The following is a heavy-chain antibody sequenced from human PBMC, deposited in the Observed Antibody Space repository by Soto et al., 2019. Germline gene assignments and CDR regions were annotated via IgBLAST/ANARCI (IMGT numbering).Heavy chain of an antibody. CDR2: IYYSGST. Sequence: PETLSLTCTVSGGSISSSSYYWGWIRQPPGRGLEWIGSIYYSGSTYYNPSLKSRVTISVDTSKNQFSLKLSSVTAADTAVYYCARNEYSGYDPFDYWGQGTLVSVSS. J-gene: IGHJ4*02. V-gene: IGHV4-39*01. CDR1: GGSISSSSYY. CDR3: ARNEYSGYDPFDY. D-gene: IGHD5-12*01.